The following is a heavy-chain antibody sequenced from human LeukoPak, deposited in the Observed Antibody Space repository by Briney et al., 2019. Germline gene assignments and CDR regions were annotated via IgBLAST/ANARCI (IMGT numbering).Heavy chain of an antibody. CDR3: ARSPLPRSYYYDSSEGFFDY. CDR1: GGCISSSSYY. J-gene: IGHJ4*02. Sequence: SETLSLTCTVSGGCISSSSYYWGWIRQPPGKGMERIGSIYYSGSTYYNPSLKSRVTISVDTSKNQFSLKLSSVTAADTAVYYCARSPLPRSYYYDSSEGFFDYWGQGTLVTVSS. CDR2: IYYSGST. D-gene: IGHD3-22*01. V-gene: IGHV4-39*07.